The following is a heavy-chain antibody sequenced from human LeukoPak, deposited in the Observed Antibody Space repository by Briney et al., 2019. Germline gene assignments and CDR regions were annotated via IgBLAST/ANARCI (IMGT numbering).Heavy chain of an antibody. CDR3: AKDIGDFWNGYTTVYYMDV. Sequence: GGSLRLSCAASGFTFDDYGMSWVRQAPGKGLEWVSGINWNGGSTGYADSVKGRFTISRDNPKNTLSLQMNSLRSEDTAMYYCAKDIGDFWNGYTTVYYMDVWGKGTTVTVSS. CDR1: GFTFDDYG. D-gene: IGHD3-3*01. J-gene: IGHJ6*03. V-gene: IGHV3-20*04. CDR2: INWNGGST.